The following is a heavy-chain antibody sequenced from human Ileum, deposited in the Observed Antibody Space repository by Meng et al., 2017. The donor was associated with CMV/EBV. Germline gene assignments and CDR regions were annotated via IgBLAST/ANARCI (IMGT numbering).Heavy chain of an antibody. CDR1: GFRFSSYE. J-gene: IGHJ4*02. Sequence: GESLKISCAASGFRFSSYEMSWVRQAPGKGPEWVSVISGTGSITYYTDSVKGRFIISRDNSNLYLQMNSLRAEDTAVYFCAKIGEVDTSGWPPDSWGQGTLVTVSS. CDR3: AKIGEVDTSGWPPDS. D-gene: IGHD6-19*01. V-gene: IGHV3-23*01. CDR2: ISGTGSIT.